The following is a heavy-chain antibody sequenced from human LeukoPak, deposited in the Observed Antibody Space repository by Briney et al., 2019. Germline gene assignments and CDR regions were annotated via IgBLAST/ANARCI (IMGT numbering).Heavy chain of an antibody. J-gene: IGHJ4*02. D-gene: IGHD1-26*01. CDR1: GGSISSGGYY. V-gene: IGHV4-30-2*01. Sequence: PSQTLSLTCTVSGGSISSGGYYWSWIRQPPGKGLEWIGYIYHSGSTYYNPSLKSRVTISVDRSKNQFSLKLSSVTAADTAVYYCARDSSVGATDYWGQGTLVTVSS. CDR2: IYHSGST. CDR3: ARDSSVGATDY.